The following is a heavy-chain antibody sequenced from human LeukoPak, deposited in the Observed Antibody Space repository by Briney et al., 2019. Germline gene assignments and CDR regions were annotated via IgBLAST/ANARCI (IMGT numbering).Heavy chain of an antibody. CDR2: TREDGSEK. V-gene: IGHV3-7*01. Sequence: GGSLRLSCVTSGFTFSSHWMSWVRQTPGKGLEWVGNTREDGSEKYYTDSLKGRFTIFRDNAKNSLFLQMNNLRAEDTAVYYCVRETPSGVTDFDNWGQGTLVTVSS. J-gene: IGHJ4*02. CDR3: VRETPSGVTDFDN. D-gene: IGHD2-15*01. CDR1: GFTFSSHW.